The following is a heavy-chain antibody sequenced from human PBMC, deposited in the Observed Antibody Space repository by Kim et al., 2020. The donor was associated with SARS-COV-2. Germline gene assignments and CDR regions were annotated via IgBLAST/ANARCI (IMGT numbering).Heavy chain of an antibody. Sequence: SETLSLTCAVYGGSFSDYNWSWIRQRPGKGLELIWEINHSGSTSHSPSLKSRVTISVDTSKSQFSLRLKSMTAADTAVYYCARGRAGVVPAPVLGLGPYYDYYAMDVWGQGTAVAVSS. V-gene: IGHV4-34*01. J-gene: IGHJ6*02. CDR2: INHSGST. D-gene: IGHD2-2*02. CDR3: ARGRAGVVPAPVLGLGPYYDYYAMDV. CDR1: GGSFSDYN.